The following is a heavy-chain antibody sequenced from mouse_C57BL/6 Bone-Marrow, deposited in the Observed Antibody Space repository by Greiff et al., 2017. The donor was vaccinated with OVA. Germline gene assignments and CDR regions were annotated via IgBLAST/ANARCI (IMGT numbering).Heavy chain of an antibody. CDR2: IWTGGGT. Sequence: VKLMESGPGLVAPSQSLSITCTVSGFSFTSYAISWVRQPPGKGLEWLGVIWTGGGTNYNSALKSRLSISKDNSKSQVFLKMNSLQTDDTARYYCARNRGIRYYAMDYWGQGTSVTVSS. V-gene: IGHV2-9-1*01. CDR3: ARNRGIRYYAMDY. J-gene: IGHJ4*01. D-gene: IGHD1-1*01. CDR1: GFSFTSYA.